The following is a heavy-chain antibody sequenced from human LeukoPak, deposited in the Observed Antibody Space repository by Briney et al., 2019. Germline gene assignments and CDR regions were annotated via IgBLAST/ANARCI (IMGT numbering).Heavy chain of an antibody. CDR3: AKDQGFSYYSPDY. CDR2: ISANGANT. D-gene: IGHD5-18*01. CDR1: GFTYNSHA. J-gene: IGHJ4*02. Sequence: GGSLRLSCVASGFTYNSHAMSWVRQAPGKGLECVSGISANGANTYYTDSVRGRFTISRDNSKNTLYLQMCSLSGEGTAILCCAKDQGFSYYSPDYWGQGILVTVSS. V-gene: IGHV3-23*01.